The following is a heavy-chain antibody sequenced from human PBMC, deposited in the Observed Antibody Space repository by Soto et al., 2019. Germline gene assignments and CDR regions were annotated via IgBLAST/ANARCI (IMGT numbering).Heavy chain of an antibody. D-gene: IGHD1-7*01. Sequence: ASVKVSCKASGYTFTSYDINWVRQATGQGLEWMGWINPNNGNTGYAQKFQGRVTMTRSTSISTAYMELSSLRSDDTAVYYCARTSTGTREGFDPWGQGTLVTVSS. CDR1: GYTFTSYD. CDR2: INPNNGNT. V-gene: IGHV1-8*01. J-gene: IGHJ5*02. CDR3: ARTSTGTREGFDP.